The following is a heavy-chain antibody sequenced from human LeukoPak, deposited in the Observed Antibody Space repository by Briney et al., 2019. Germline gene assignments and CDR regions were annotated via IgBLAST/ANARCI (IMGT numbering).Heavy chain of an antibody. D-gene: IGHD6-13*01. CDR1: GGSFSGYY. CDR3: ARANSSSRQFDY. J-gene: IGHJ4*02. V-gene: IGHV4-34*01. CDR2: INHSGST. Sequence: PSETLSLTCAVYGGSFSGYYWSWIRQPPGKGLEWIGEINHSGSTNYNPSLKSRVTISVDTSKNQFSLKLSSVTAADTAMYYCARANSSSRQFDYWGQGTLVTVSS.